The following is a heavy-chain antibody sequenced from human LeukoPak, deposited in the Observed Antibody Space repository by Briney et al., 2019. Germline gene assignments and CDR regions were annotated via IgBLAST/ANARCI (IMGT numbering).Heavy chain of an antibody. Sequence: GGSLRLSCVASGFTFSSYEMNWVRQAPGKGLEWVSYTSSSGSTRYYADSVKGRFTISRDNAKNSLYLQMNSLRAEDTAVYHCAELGITMIGGVWGKGTTVTISS. D-gene: IGHD3-10*02. V-gene: IGHV3-48*03. J-gene: IGHJ6*04. CDR2: TSSSGSTR. CDR3: AELGITMIGGV. CDR1: GFTFSSYE.